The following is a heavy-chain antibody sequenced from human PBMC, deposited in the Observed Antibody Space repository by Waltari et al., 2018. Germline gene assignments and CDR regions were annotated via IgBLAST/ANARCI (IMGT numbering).Heavy chain of an antibody. CDR2: ITSDGSDV. CDR1: GYPFTGYY. V-gene: IGHV3-74*02. J-gene: IGHJ4*02. CDR3: VRVEPVSNRWYFEH. D-gene: IGHD1-20*01. Sequence: VQLVQSGAEVKKPGASVKVSCKASGYPFTGYYLHWVRPAPGKGLVWVSRITSDGSDVGYADSVRGRFTISRDNAKNTLYLQMNSLRVEDTAVYYCVRVEPVSNRWYFEHWGQGAPVTVSS.